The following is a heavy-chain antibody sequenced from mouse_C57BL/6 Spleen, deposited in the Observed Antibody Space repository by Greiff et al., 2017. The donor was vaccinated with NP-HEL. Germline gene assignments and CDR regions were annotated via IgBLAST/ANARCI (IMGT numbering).Heavy chain of an antibody. V-gene: IGHV1-62-2*01. D-gene: IGHD2-4*01. J-gene: IGHJ4*01. Sequence: VQLQQSGAELVKPGASVKLSCKASGYTFTEYTIHWVKQRSGQGLEWIGWFYPGSGSIKYNEKFKDKATLTADKSSSTVYMELSRLTSEDSSVYFCARHEEGDYDYYYAMDYWGQGTSVTVSS. CDR3: ARHEEGDYDYYYAMDY. CDR1: GYTFTEYT. CDR2: FYPGSGSI.